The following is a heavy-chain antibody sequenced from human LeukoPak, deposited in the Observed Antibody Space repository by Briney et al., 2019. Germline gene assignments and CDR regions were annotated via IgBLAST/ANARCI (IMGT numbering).Heavy chain of an antibody. CDR2: INPNSGGT. CDR3: VRDGGIAAAGRFDY. J-gene: IGHJ4*02. Sequence: ASVKVSCKTSGYTFTGYYMHWVRQAPGEGLEWMGWINPNSGGTNYAQKFQGWVTMTRDTSISTAYMELSRLRSDDTALYYCVRDGGIAAAGRFDYWGQGTLVTVSS. V-gene: IGHV1-2*04. CDR1: GYTFTGYY. D-gene: IGHD6-13*01.